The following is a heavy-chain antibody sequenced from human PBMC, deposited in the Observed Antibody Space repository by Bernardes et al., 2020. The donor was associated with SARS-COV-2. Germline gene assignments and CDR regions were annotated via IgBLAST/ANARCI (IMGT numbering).Heavy chain of an antibody. D-gene: IGHD1-26*01. CDR1: GFSLSTSGMC. V-gene: IGHV2-70*11. J-gene: IGHJ6*02. Sequence: SGPTLVKPTQTLTLTCTFSGFSLSTSGMCVSWIRQPPGKALEWLARIDWDDDKYYSTSLKTRLTISKDTSKNQVVLTMTNMDPVDTATYYCARIIGWAYYYDMDVWGQGTTVTVSS. CDR2: IDWDDDK. CDR3: ARIIGWAYYYDMDV.